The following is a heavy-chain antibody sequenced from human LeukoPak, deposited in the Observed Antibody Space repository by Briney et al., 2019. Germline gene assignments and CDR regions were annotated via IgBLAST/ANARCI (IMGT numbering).Heavy chain of an antibody. V-gene: IGHV4-30-4*01. CDR2: IYYSGST. Sequence: SETLSLTCTVSGGSISSGDYSWSWIRQPPGKGLEWIGYIYYSGSTYYNPSLKSRVTISVDTSKNQFSLKLSSVTAADTAVYYCARSRGIGGNFDYWGQGTLVTVSS. CDR1: GGSISSGDYS. D-gene: IGHD3-16*01. CDR3: ARSRGIGGNFDY. J-gene: IGHJ4*02.